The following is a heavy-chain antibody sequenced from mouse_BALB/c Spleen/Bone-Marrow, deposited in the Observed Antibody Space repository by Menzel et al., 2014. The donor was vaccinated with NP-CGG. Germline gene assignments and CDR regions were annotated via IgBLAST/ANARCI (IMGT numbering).Heavy chain of an antibody. CDR2: IFPGDGDT. CDR1: GYTFTNYW. Sequence: QVHVEQSGAELARPGASVKLSCEASGYTFTNYWMHWVKQRPGQGLEWIGTIFPGDGDTRYTQKFKGKAPLTADKSSTTAYMQLSSLASEDSAVYYCARGGITTSPFAYWGQGTLVTVSA. V-gene: IGHV1-87*01. J-gene: IGHJ3*01. D-gene: IGHD2-4*01. CDR3: ARGGITTSPFAY.